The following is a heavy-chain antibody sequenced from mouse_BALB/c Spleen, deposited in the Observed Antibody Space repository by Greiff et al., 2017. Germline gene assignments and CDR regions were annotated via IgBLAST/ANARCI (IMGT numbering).Heavy chain of an antibody. V-gene: IGHV1-54*01. D-gene: IGHD2-4*01. CDR2: INPGSGGT. Sequence: VQLQQSGAELVRPGTSVKVSCKASGYAFTNYLIEWVKQRPGQGLEWIGVINPGSGGTNYNEKFKGKATLTADKSSSTAYMQLSSLTSDDSAVYFFARSDYDYDWFAYWGQGTQVTVSA. J-gene: IGHJ3*01. CDR1: GYAFTNYL. CDR3: ARSDYDYDWFAY.